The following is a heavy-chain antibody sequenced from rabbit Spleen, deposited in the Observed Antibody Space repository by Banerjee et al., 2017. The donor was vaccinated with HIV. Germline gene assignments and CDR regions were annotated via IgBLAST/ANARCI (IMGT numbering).Heavy chain of an antibody. D-gene: IGHD8-1*01. CDR1: GFSFSNKAV. V-gene: IGHV1S45*01. J-gene: IGHJ4*01. Sequence: QEQLVESGGGLVRPEGSLKLSCTASGFSFSNKAVMCWVRQAPGKGLQWIACINAVTGKPVYASWVNGRFTISKTSSTTVTLQMTSLTVADTATYFCARDAGSGHYIDAYFDLWGPGTLVTVS. CDR2: INAVTGKP. CDR3: ARDAGSGHYIDAYFDL.